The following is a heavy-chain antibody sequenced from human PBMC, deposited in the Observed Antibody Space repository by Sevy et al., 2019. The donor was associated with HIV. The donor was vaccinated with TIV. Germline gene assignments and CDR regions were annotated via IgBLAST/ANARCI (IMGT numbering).Heavy chain of an antibody. D-gene: IGHD4-17*01. Sequence: QLGGSLRLSCTASGFTFSSYEMNWVRQAPGKGLEWVSYITNSGSSIYYSDSVRGRFTVSRDNAKNSLYLQMKSLRAEDTAVYYCARDLPPSATTVAHFDYWGRGTLVTVSS. CDR2: ITNSGSSI. J-gene: IGHJ4*02. V-gene: IGHV3-48*03. CDR1: GFTFSSYE. CDR3: ARDLPPSATTVAHFDY.